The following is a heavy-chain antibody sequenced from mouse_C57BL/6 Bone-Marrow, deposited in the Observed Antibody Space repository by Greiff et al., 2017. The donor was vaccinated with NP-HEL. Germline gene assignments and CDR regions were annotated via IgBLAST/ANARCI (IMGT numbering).Heavy chain of an antibody. CDR1: GYTFTSYW. CDR3: ARERSCDLYAMDY. D-gene: IGHD2-13*01. J-gene: IGHJ4*01. V-gene: IGHV1-69*01. CDR2: IDPSDSYT. Sequence: QVQLQQPGAELVMPGASVKLSCKASGYTFTSYWMHWVKQRPGQGLEWIGEIDPSDSYTNYNQKFKGKSTLTVDKSSSTAYMQLSSLTSEDSAVYYCARERSCDLYAMDYWGQGTSVTVSS.